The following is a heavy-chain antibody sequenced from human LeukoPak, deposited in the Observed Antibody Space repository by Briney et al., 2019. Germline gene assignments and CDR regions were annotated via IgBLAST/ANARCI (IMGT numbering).Heavy chain of an antibody. D-gene: IGHD3-9*01. CDR3: ARDMLTGEAGDFDY. V-gene: IGHV3-66*01. Sequence: GGSLRLSCAASGFTVSNNYMSWVRQAPGKGLEWVSVIYSDDSTYYADSVKGRFTISRDNSKNTLYLQMDSLRAEDTAVYYCARDMLTGEAGDFDYWGQGTLVTVSS. CDR2: IYSDDST. CDR1: GFTVSNNY. J-gene: IGHJ4*02.